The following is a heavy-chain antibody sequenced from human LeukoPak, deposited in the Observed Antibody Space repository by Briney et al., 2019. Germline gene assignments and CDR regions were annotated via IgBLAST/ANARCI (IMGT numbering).Heavy chain of an antibody. V-gene: IGHV4-30-2*01. CDR2: IYHSGST. Sequence: SETLSLTCTVSGGSISSGGYYWSWIRQPPGKGLEWIGYIYHSGSTYYNPSLKSRVTISVDTSKNQFSLKLSSVTAADTAVYYCASSADRRDTGSSGYLAAYWGQGTLVTVSS. CDR3: ASSADRRDTGSSGYLAAY. CDR1: GGSISSGGYY. D-gene: IGHD3-22*01. J-gene: IGHJ4*02.